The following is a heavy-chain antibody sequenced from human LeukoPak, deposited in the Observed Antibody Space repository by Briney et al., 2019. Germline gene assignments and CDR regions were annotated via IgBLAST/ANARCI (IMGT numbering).Heavy chain of an antibody. V-gene: IGHV4-59*01. J-gene: IGHJ5*02. CDR1: GGSISSYY. CDR3: ARDQGMVRGVIIGWFDP. Sequence: PSETLSLTCTVSGGSISSYYWSWIRQPPGKGLEWIGYIYYSGSTNYNPSLKSRVTISVDTSKNQFSLKLSSVTAADTAVYYCARDQGMVRGVIIGWFDPWGQGTLVTVSS. CDR2: IYYSGST. D-gene: IGHD3-10*01.